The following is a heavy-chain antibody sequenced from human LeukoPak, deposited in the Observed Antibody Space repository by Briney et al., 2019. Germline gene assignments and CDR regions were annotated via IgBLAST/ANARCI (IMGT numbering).Heavy chain of an antibody. CDR1: GGYFSGYY. Sequence: PSETLSLTCAVYGGYFSGYYWSWIRQPPGKGLEWIGQINHSGSTNYNPSLKSRVTVSVDTSKNQFSLKLSSVTAADTAVYYCARGRVSAPAGRAFDIWGQGTMVTVSS. CDR2: INHSGST. CDR3: ARGRVSAPAGRAFDI. J-gene: IGHJ3*02. D-gene: IGHD6-6*01. V-gene: IGHV4-34*01.